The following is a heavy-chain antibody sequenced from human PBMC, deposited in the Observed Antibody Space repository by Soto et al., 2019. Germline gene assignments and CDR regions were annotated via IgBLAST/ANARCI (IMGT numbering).Heavy chain of an antibody. V-gene: IGHV1-8*01. D-gene: IGHD2-15*01. CDR1: GYTFTSYD. CDR2: MNPNSGNT. J-gene: IGHJ5*02. CDR3: AGGGYCSGGSCYRDWFDP. Sequence: GASVKVSCKASGYTFTSYDINWVRQATGQGLEWMGWMNPNSGNTGYAQKFQGRVTMTRNTSISTAYMELSSLRSEDTAVYYCAGGGYCSGGSCYRDWFDPWGQGTLVTVSS.